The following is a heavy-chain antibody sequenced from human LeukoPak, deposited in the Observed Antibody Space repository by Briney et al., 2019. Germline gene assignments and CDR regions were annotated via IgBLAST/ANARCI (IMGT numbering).Heavy chain of an antibody. Sequence: GGSLRLSCAASGFTFDDYGMTWVRQAPGKGLVWVSRINSDGSSTSYADSVKGRFTISRDNAKNTLYLQMNSLRAEDTAVYYCARDQGGSGWDYYYYYYMDVWGKGTTVTVSS. CDR2: INSDGSST. CDR3: ARDQGGSGWDYYYYYYMDV. V-gene: IGHV3-74*01. D-gene: IGHD6-19*01. CDR1: GFTFDDYG. J-gene: IGHJ6*03.